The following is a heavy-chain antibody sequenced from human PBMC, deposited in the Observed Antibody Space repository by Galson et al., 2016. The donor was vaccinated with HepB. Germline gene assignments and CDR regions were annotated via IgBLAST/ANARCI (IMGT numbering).Heavy chain of an antibody. D-gene: IGHD3-10*01. CDR2: ISGSGVSI. CDR3: AKDLGYGSGTFNWFDP. J-gene: IGHJ5*02. Sequence: SLRLSCAASGFTFRNYGLTWVRQAPGKGLEWVSAISGSGVSICHADSAKGRFTISRDNAKNMVHLQMNSLTAEDTAIYYCAKDLGYGSGTFNWFDPWGQGTLVSVTS. CDR1: GFTFRNYG. V-gene: IGHV3-23*01.